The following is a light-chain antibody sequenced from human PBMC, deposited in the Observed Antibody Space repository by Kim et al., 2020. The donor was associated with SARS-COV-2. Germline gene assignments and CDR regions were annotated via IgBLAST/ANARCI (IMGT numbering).Light chain of an antibody. CDR3: QAWDSSTGV. CDR2: QDS. CDR1: KLGDKY. J-gene: IGLJ3*02. V-gene: IGLV3-1*01. Sequence: VSPGQTASVTCSGDKLGDKYACWYQQKPGQSPVLVIYQDSKRPSGIPERFSGSNSGNTATLSISGTQAMDEADYYCQAWDSSTGVFGGGTKLTVL.